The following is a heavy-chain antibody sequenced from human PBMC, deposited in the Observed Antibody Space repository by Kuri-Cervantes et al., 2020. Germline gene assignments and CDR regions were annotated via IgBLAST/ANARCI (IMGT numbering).Heavy chain of an antibody. CDR3: ARGVGRDLEWLLRNYYYYYMDV. CDR1: GYTFTSYD. J-gene: IGHJ6*03. CDR2: MNPNSGNT. V-gene: IGHV1-8*01. Sequence: ASVKVSCKASGYTFTSYDINWVRQATGQGLEWMGWMNPNSGNTGYAQKFQGRVTMTRNTSISTAYMELSSLRSEDTAVYYCARGVGRDLEWLLRNYYYYYMDVWGKGTTVTVSS. D-gene: IGHD3-3*01.